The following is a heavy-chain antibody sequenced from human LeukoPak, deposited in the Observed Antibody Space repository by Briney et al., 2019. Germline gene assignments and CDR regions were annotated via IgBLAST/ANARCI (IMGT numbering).Heavy chain of an antibody. CDR1: GFTFSSYE. CDR2: ISYDGSNK. Sequence: GGSLRLSCAASGFTFSSYEMNWVRQAPGKGLEWVAVISYDGSNKYYADSVKGRFTISRDNSKNTLYLQMNSLRAEDTAVYYCAKDWASYNYVDYFDYWGQGTLVTVSS. CDR3: AKDWASYNYVDYFDY. D-gene: IGHD5-24*01. J-gene: IGHJ4*02. V-gene: IGHV3-30*18.